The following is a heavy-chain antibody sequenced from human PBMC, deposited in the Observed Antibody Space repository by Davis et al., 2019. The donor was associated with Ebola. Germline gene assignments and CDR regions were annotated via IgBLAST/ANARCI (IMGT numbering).Heavy chain of an antibody. J-gene: IGHJ6*03. Sequence: PGGSLRLSCAASGFTFSSYAMHWVRQAPGKGLEWVAVISYDGSNKYYADSVKGRFTISRDNSKNTLYLQMNSLRAEDTAVYYCARALIFGYYYMDVWGKGTTVTVSS. D-gene: IGHD3-3*01. CDR2: ISYDGSNK. CDR3: ARALIFGYYYMDV. CDR1: GFTFSSYA. V-gene: IGHV3-30-3*01.